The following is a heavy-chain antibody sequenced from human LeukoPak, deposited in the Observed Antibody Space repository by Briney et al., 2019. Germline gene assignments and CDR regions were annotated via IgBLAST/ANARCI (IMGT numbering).Heavy chain of an antibody. D-gene: IGHD3-22*01. J-gene: IGHJ4*02. CDR2: ISSSGSTI. CDR1: GFTFSDYY. Sequence: GGSLRLSCAASGFTFSDYYMSWIRQAPGKGLEWVSYISSSGSTIYYADSVKGRFTISRDNAKNSLYLQMNSLRAEDTAVYYCARVTYYYDSSGEYFDYWGQGTLVIVSS. V-gene: IGHV3-11*01. CDR3: ARVTYYYDSSGEYFDY.